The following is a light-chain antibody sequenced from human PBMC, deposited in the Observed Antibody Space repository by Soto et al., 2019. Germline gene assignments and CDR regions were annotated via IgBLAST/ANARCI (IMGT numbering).Light chain of an antibody. J-gene: IGLJ1*01. Sequence: QSVLTQPASVSGSPGQSIAISCTGTRSDVGAYNYVSWYQQHPGKAPKLMISEVTNRPSGVSDRFSGSKSGNTASLTISGLQAEDGADHYCSSFTSRFTFVFGTGTKVTVL. CDR1: RSDVGAYNY. CDR3: SSFTSRFTFV. CDR2: EVT. V-gene: IGLV2-14*01.